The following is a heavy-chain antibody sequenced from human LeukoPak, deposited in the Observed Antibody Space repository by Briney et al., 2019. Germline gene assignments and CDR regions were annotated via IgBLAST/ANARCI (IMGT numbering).Heavy chain of an antibody. CDR2: IYYSGST. CDR3: ASFSYYYYYMDV. V-gene: IGHV4-39*01. Sequence: SETLSLTCIVSGGSISSSSYYWGWIRQPPGKELEWIGSIYYSGSTYYNPSLKSRVTISVDTSKIQFSLKLSSVTAADTAVYYCASFSYYYYYMDVWGKGTTVTGSS. J-gene: IGHJ6*03. CDR1: GGSISSSSYY.